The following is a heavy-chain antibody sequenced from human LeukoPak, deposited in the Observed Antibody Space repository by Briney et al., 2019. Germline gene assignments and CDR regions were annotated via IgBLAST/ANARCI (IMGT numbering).Heavy chain of an antibody. D-gene: IGHD6-19*01. V-gene: IGHV3-21*01. Sequence: KPGGSLRLSCAASRFTFSTYSMNWVRQAPGKGLEWVSSISSSGSNINSTASVKGRFTISRDNAKNSLYLQMNSLRAEDTAVYYCARALTVAGTDWYFDLWGRGTLVTVSS. CDR3: ARALTVAGTDWYFDL. CDR1: RFTFSTYS. CDR2: ISSSGSNI. J-gene: IGHJ2*01.